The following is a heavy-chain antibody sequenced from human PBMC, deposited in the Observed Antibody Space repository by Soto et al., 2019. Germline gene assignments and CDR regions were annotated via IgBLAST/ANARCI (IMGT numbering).Heavy chain of an antibody. CDR3: ARGYDSSSYYHSWFDP. D-gene: IGHD3-22*01. CDR2: IYYSGST. Sequence: PSETLSLTCTVSGGSISSYYWSWIRQPPGKGLEWIGYIYYSGSTNYNPSLKSRVTISVDTSKNQFSLKLSSVTAADTAVYYCARGYDSSSYYHSWFDPWGQGTLVTVSS. CDR1: GGSISSYY. J-gene: IGHJ5*02. V-gene: IGHV4-59*01.